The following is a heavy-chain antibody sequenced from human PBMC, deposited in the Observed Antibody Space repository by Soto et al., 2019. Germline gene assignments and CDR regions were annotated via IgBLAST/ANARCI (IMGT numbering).Heavy chain of an antibody. V-gene: IGHV4-31*03. CDR1: GGSISSGGYY. Sequence: QVQLQESGPGLVKPSQTLSLTCTVSGGSISSGGYYWSWIRQHPGKGLEWIGYIYYSGSTYYNPSLKSRVTISVATSKNQSSLKLSSVTAADTAVYYCPRDRAVYYHRSGYEGFDYWGQGTLVTVSS. CDR2: IYYSGST. D-gene: IGHD3-22*01. CDR3: PRDRAVYYHRSGYEGFDY. J-gene: IGHJ4*02.